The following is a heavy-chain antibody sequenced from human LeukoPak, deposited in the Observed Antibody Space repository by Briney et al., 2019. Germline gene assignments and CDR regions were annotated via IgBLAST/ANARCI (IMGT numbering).Heavy chain of an antibody. J-gene: IGHJ3*02. CDR2: ISWNSGSI. CDR1: GFTFDDYG. D-gene: IGHD5-12*01. Sequence: GGSLRLSCAASGFTFDDYGMHWVRQAPGKGLEWVSGISWNSGSIGYADSVKGRFTISRDNAKNSLYLQMNSLRAEDTALYYCAKDGGYDRDAFDIWGQGTMVTVSS. CDR3: AKDGGYDRDAFDI. V-gene: IGHV3-9*01.